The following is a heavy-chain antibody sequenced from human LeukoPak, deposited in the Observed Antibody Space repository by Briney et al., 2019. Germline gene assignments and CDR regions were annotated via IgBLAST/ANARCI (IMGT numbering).Heavy chain of an antibody. CDR3: AKSTFWSGYFPGTYYFDY. V-gene: IGHV3-23*01. Sequence: GGSLRLSCAASGFTFSSYAMSWVRQAPGKGLEWVSAISGSGGSTYYADSVKGRFTISRDNSKNTLYLQMNSLRAEDTAVYYCAKSTFWSGYFPGTYYFDYWGQGTLVTVSS. D-gene: IGHD3-3*01. J-gene: IGHJ4*02. CDR1: GFTFSSYA. CDR2: ISGSGGST.